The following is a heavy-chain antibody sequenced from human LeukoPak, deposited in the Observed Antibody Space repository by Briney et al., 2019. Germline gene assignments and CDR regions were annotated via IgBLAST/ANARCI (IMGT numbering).Heavy chain of an antibody. V-gene: IGHV3-23*01. CDR3: AKSRSSGSYCIDY. CDR1: GFTFSSYA. CDR2: ITGSGGST. Sequence: GGSLRLSCAASGFTFSSYAMSWVRQAPGKGLERVSGITGSGGSTYYADPVKGRFTISRDNSKNTLSLQMNSLRAEDTAVYYCAKSRSSGSYCIDYWGQGTLVTVSS. J-gene: IGHJ4*02. D-gene: IGHD3-10*01.